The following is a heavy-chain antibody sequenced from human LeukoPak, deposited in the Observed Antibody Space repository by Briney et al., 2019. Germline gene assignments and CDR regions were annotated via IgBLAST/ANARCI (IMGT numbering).Heavy chain of an antibody. CDR3: ARVGGLTVTKCVHGY. D-gene: IGHD4-17*01. Sequence: GGSLRLSCAASGFTFSSYSMNWVRQAPGKGLEWVSSISSSSSYIYYADSVKGRFTISRDNAENSLYLQMNSLRAEDTAVYYCARVGGLTVTKCVHGYWGQGTLVTVSS. V-gene: IGHV3-21*01. CDR2: ISSSSSYI. CDR1: GFTFSSYS. J-gene: IGHJ4*02.